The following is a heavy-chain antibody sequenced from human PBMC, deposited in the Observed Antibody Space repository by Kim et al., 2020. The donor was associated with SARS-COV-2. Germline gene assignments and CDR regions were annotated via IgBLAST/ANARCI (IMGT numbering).Heavy chain of an antibody. Sequence: ASVKVSCKASGYIFTSHVINWVRQAPGQGLEWMGWINTNTGNPTCAQGFTGRFDFSLDTSVSTAYLQISSLKAEDTAIYYCARKGAMDVWGQGTTVTVSS. CDR3: ARKGAMDV. J-gene: IGHJ6*02. V-gene: IGHV7-4-1*02. CDR2: INTNTGNP. CDR1: GYIFTSHV.